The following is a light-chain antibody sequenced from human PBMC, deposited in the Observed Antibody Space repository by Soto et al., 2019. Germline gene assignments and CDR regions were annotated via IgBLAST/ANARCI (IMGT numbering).Light chain of an antibody. CDR2: DAS. J-gene: IGKJ4*01. CDR3: QQSNSSPPT. V-gene: IGKV1-39*01. Sequence: DIQMTQSPSSLSASVGDRVTITCQASQDISNYLNWYQQKPGKAPKLLIYDASTLQAGVPSRFRGSGSGTDFTLTISSLQPEDFATYFCQQSNSSPPTFGGGTKVEIK. CDR1: QDISNY.